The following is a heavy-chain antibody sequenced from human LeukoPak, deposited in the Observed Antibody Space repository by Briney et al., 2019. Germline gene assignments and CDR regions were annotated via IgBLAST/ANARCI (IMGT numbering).Heavy chain of an antibody. D-gene: IGHD3-10*01. V-gene: IGHV3-23*01. CDR3: ATPPGGLLWFGELRY. CDR1: GFTFSSFA. Sequence: QAGGSLRLSCAASGFTFSSFAMSWVRLTPGKGLEWVAAISDSGRYTYYADSVKGRFTISRDNSKNTLYLQVDSLRTEDTALYYCATPPGGLLWFGELRYLGPGTLVTVSS. J-gene: IGHJ4*02. CDR2: ISDSGRYT.